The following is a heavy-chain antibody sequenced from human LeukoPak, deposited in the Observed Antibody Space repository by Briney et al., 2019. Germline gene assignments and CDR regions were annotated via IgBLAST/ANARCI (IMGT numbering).Heavy chain of an antibody. V-gene: IGHV3-23*01. CDR1: GFTFSSYA. CDR3: AFSYYYGSGSYPFDY. J-gene: IGHJ4*02. D-gene: IGHD3-10*01. CDR2: ISGSGGST. Sequence: GGSLGLSCAASGFTFSSYAMSWVRQAPGKGLEWVSAISGSGGSTYYADSVKGRFTISRDNSKNTLYLQMNRLRAEDTAVYYCAFSYYYGSGSYPFDYWGQGTLVTVSS.